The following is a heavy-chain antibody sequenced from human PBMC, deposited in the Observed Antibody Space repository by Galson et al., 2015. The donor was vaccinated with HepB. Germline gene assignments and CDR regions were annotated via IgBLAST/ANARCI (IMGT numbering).Heavy chain of an antibody. CDR1: GLSFSSYA. CDR3: PNGYDYIWGRYLSARDY. D-gene: IGHD3-16*02. Sequence: FLRLSCAASGLSFSSYAMSWVRQAPGKGLEWVSVISASGDSTYYADSVKGRFTISRDNSKKTLYLQMNSLRAQDTAVYYCPNGYDYIWGRYLSARDYWGQGTLFTVSS. J-gene: IGHJ4*02. CDR2: ISASGDST. V-gene: IGHV3-23*01.